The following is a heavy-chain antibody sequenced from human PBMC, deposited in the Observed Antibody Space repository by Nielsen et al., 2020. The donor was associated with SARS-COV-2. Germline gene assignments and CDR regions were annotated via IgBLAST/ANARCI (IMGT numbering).Heavy chain of an antibody. CDR3: VRVRDDGHYYDTGPFDY. CDR1: GFIFSDYY. D-gene: IGHD3-22*01. CDR2: MNADGSRS. Sequence: ESLKISCVGSGFIFSDYYMNWVRQAPGKGLMWVSRMNADGSRSAYAESVKGRFIIARDNARDTLSLQMNSLSVEDTAMYYCVRVRDDGHYYDTGPFDYWGQGALVTVSS. J-gene: IGHJ4*02. V-gene: IGHV3-74*01.